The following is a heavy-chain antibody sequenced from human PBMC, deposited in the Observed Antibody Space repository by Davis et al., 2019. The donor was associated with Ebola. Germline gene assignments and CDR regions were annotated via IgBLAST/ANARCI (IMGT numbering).Heavy chain of an antibody. J-gene: IGHJ5*02. D-gene: IGHD3-10*01. CDR2: ISAYNGNT. V-gene: IGHV1-18*01. Sequence: AASVKVSCKASGYTFTSYGISWVRQAPGQGLEWMGWISAYNGNTNYAQKLQGRVTMTTDTSTSTAYLELRSLRSDDTAVYYCARSITMVRGVSWFDPWGQGTLVTVSS. CDR3: ARSITMVRGVSWFDP. CDR1: GYTFTSYG.